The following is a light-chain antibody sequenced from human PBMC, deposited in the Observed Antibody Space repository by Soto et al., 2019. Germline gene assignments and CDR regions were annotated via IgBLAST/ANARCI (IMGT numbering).Light chain of an antibody. CDR1: SSDVGGYNY. Sequence: QSVLTQPPSASGSPGQSVTISCTGTSSDVGGYNYVSWYQQYPGKVPKLMIYEVNKRPSKVPDRFSGSKSGNTASLTVSGLQAEDEADYYCTSYAGGNNAFGTGTKLTVL. V-gene: IGLV2-8*01. J-gene: IGLJ1*01. CDR2: EVN. CDR3: TSYAGGNNA.